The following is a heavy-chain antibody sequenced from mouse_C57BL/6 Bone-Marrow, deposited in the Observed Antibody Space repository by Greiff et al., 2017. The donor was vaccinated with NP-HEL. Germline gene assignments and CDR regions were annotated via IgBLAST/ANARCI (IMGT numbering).Heavy chain of an antibody. D-gene: IGHD1-1*01. CDR2: INPNNGGT. V-gene: IGHV1-26*01. J-gene: IGHJ1*03. CDR1: GYTFTDYY. Sequence: EVQLQQSGPELVKPGASVKISCKASGYTFTDYYMNWVKQSHGKSLEWIGDINPNNGGTSYNQKFKGKATLTVDKSSSTAYMELRSLTSEDSTVYYCARDYYGSSYCWYFDVWGTGTTVTVSS. CDR3: ARDYYGSSYCWYFDV.